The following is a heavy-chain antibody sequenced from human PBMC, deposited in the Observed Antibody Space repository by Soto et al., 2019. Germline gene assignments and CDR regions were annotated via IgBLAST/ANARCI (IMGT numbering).Heavy chain of an antibody. J-gene: IGHJ6*02. CDR1: GFTFSSYW. CDR3: AKGFGELLGYYYYGMDV. V-gene: IGHV3-74*01. Sequence: GGSLRLSCAASGFTFSSYWMHWVRQAPGKGLVWVSRINSDGSSTSYADSVKGRFTISRDNAKNTLYLQMNSLRAEDTAVYYCAKGFGELLGYYYYGMDVWGQGTTVTVSS. CDR2: INSDGSST. D-gene: IGHD3-10*01.